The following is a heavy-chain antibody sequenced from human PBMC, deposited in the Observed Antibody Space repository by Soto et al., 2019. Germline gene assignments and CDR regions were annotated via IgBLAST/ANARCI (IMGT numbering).Heavy chain of an antibody. CDR2: ISGSGGST. D-gene: IGHD3-3*01. J-gene: IGHJ3*02. CDR3: AKDKEWAVAFDI. V-gene: IGHV3-23*01. CDR1: GVPFSSYA. Sequence: GGSLRLSCAASGVPFSSYAMSLVRQAPGKGLEWVSAISGSGGSTYYADSVKGRFTISRDNSKNTLYLQMNSLRAEDTAVYYCAKDKEWAVAFDIWGQGTMVTVSS.